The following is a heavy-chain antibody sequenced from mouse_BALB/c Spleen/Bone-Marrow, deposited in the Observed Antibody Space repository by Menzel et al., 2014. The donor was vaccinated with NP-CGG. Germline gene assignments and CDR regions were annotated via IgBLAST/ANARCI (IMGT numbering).Heavy chain of an antibody. D-gene: IGHD4-1*01. CDR1: GFTFSNYG. V-gene: IGHV5-6*01. Sequence: EVQLQQSGGDLVKPGGSLKLSCAASGFTFSNYGMSWVRQTPDKRLEWVATISSVGSYTYYPDSVKGRFTISRDNAMNTLFLQMSSLKSEDTAMYYCARRGTGTGSYYFDYWGQGTTLTVSS. J-gene: IGHJ2*01. CDR2: ISSVGSYT. CDR3: ARRGTGTGSYYFDY.